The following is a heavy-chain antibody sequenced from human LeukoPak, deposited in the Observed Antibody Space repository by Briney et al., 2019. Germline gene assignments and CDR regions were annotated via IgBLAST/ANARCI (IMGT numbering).Heavy chain of an antibody. D-gene: IGHD1-26*01. CDR3: ARDRRSYTETGFDP. CDR1: GVSLSGYY. CDR2: IYGSGTI. V-gene: IGHV4-4*07. J-gene: IGHJ5*02. Sequence: SETLSLTCAVSGVSLSGYYWGWIRQTPGKGPEWIGRIYGSGTITYNPSLESRVTMSVDTSKNQFSLKLRSVTAADTAVYYCARDRRSYTETGFDPWGQGTLVTVSS.